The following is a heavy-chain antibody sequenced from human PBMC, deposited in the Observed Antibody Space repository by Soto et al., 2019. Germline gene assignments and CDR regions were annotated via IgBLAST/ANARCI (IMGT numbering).Heavy chain of an antibody. V-gene: IGHV4-31*03. CDR1: GGSISSGGYY. J-gene: IGHJ6*02. CDR2: IYYSGST. Sequence: SETLSLTCTVSGGSISSGGYYWSWIRQHPGQGLEWIGYIYYSGSTYYNPSLKSRVNISVDTSKNQFSLKLRSVTAADTAVYYCARARPSRIGYCSSTSCSYYYGMDVWGQGTTVTVAS. CDR3: ARARPSRIGYCSSTSCSYYYGMDV. D-gene: IGHD2-2*01.